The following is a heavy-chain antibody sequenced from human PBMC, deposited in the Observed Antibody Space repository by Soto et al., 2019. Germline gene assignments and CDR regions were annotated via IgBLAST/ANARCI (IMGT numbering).Heavy chain of an antibody. Sequence: GGSLRLSCAASGFTFSSYSMNWVRQAPGKGLEWVSSISSSSYIYYADSVKGRFTISRDNAKNSLYLQMNSLRAEDTAVYYCARGYSSGYAHYFDYWGQGTLVTVSS. CDR3: ARGYSSGYAHYFDY. V-gene: IGHV3-21*01. J-gene: IGHJ4*02. CDR2: ISSSSYI. D-gene: IGHD3-22*01. CDR1: GFTFSSYS.